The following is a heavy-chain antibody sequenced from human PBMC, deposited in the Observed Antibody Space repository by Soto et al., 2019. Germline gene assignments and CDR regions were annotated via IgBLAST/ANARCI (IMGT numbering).Heavy chain of an antibody. CDR2: IIPIFGTT. V-gene: IGHV1-69*01. Sequence: QEQLVQAGAEVKKPGSSVRISCRASGGTFSNDAVSWVRQAPGQGLQWMGGIIPIFGTTHYAQKFQGRVTITADESTATAYMELRSVTSDDTTVYYCAPGLWTGNYGMDVWCKGTAVTVSS. CDR1: GGTFSNDA. CDR3: APGLWTGNYGMDV. D-gene: IGHD3-10*01. J-gene: IGHJ6*04.